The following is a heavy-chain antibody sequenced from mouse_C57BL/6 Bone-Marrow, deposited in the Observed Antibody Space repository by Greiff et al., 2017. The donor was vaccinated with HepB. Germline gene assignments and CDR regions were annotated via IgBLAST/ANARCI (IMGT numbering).Heavy chain of an antibody. V-gene: IGHV2-2*01. J-gene: IGHJ4*01. D-gene: IGHD1-1*01. CDR3: ASYYYGEGYAMDY. CDR2: MWSGGST. Sequence: QVQLQQSGPGLVQPSQSLSITCTVSGFSLTSYGVHWVRQSPGKGLEWLGVMWSGGSTAYNAAFISRLSISKDNSTSQVFFKMNSLQADDTAIYYCASYYYGEGYAMDYWGQGTSVTVSS. CDR1: GFSLTSYG.